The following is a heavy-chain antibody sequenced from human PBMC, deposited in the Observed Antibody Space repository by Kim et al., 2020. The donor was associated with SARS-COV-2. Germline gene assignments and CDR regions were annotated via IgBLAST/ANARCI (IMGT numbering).Heavy chain of an antibody. CDR2: IYYTGSA. D-gene: IGHD5-12*01. CDR3: ARGSVDIRFDL. CDR1: GGSITSDY. Sequence: SETLSLTCTVSGGSITSDYWSWIRQPPGKGLEWIGYIYYTGSANYHPSLKSRVTMSVDTSKNQFTLKVTSVTAADTAVYYCARGSVDIRFDLWGQGTLVTVSS. V-gene: IGHV4-59*12. J-gene: IGHJ5*02.